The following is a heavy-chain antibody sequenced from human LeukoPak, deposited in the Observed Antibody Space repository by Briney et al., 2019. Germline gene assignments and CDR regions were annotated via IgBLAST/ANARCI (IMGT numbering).Heavy chain of an antibody. CDR2: VDPEDGET. Sequence: ASVKVSCKVSGYTFTDYYMHWVQQAPGKGLEWMGLVDPEDGETIYAEKFQGRVTITADTSTDTAYMELSSLRSEDTAVYYCAGIVVVPAAIRGDAFDIWGQGTMVTVSS. CDR3: AGIVVVPAAIRGDAFDI. J-gene: IGHJ3*02. D-gene: IGHD2-2*01. CDR1: GYTFTDYY. V-gene: IGHV1-69-2*01.